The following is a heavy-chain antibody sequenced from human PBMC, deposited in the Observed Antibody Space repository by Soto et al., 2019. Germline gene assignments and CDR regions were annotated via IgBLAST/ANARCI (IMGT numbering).Heavy chain of an antibody. D-gene: IGHD2-21*02. CDR1: GYTFTSQY. V-gene: IGHV1-46*04. Sequence: QVQLVQSGAEVEKPGASVKVACKASGYTFTSQYMHWVRQAPGLGLEWVGLIHPSGGRTSYAQRLQGRVTMTRDTSTSTVFMELSSLRSEDTAIYYCATGSGDSTDSWGQGTLVTVSS. CDR3: ATGSGDSTDS. J-gene: IGHJ4*02. CDR2: IHPSGGRT.